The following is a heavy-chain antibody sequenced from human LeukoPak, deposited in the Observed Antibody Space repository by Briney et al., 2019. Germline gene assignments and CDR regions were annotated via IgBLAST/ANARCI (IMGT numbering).Heavy chain of an antibody. CDR1: GGSFSGYY. CDR3: ARGPAAPDY. CDR2: INHSGST. J-gene: IGHJ4*02. D-gene: IGHD2-15*01. Sequence: SETLSLTCAVYGGSFSGYYWSWIRQPPGKGLEWIGEINHSGSTNYDPSLKSRVTISVDTSKNQFSLKLSSVTAADTAVYYCARGPAAPDYWGQGTLVTVSS. V-gene: IGHV4-34*01.